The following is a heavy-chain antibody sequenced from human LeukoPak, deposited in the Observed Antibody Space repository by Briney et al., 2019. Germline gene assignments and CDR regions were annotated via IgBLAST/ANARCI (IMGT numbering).Heavy chain of an antibody. CDR3: ARGRPHGNDY. CDR2: IASDGSST. CDR1: GFTFSSYW. Sequence: GGSLRLSCAASGFTFSSYWMNWVRQAPGKGLVWVSRIASDGSSTTYADSVKGRFSISRDNAKNTLYLQMNSLRVEDTAVYYCARGRPHGNDYWGQGTLVIVSS. D-gene: IGHD4-23*01. V-gene: IGHV3-74*01. J-gene: IGHJ4*02.